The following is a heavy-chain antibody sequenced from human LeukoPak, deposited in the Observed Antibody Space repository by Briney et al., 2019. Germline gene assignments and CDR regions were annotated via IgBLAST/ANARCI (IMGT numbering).Heavy chain of an antibody. CDR2: INSDGSST. CDR1: GFTFSSYC. V-gene: IGHV3-74*01. D-gene: IGHD5-18*01. Sequence: GGSLRLSCAASGFTFSSYCMHWVREAPGKGLVWVSRINSDGSSTSYADSVKGRFTISRDNAKNPLYLQMNGLRAEDTAVYYCARDSYGRFDPWGQGTLVTVSS. J-gene: IGHJ5*02. CDR3: ARDSYGRFDP.